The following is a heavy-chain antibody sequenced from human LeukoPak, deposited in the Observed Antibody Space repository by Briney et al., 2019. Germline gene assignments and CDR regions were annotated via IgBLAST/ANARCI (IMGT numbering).Heavy chain of an antibody. CDR3: ARDLRQVDTAMATEYNWFDP. Sequence: GSSVKVSCKASGGTFSSYAISWVRQAPGQGLEWMGRIIPIFGTANCAQKFQGRVTITTDESTSTAYMELSSLRSEDTAVYYCARDLRQVDTAMATEYNWFDPWGQGTLVTVSS. J-gene: IGHJ5*02. V-gene: IGHV1-69*05. CDR1: GGTFSSYA. D-gene: IGHD5-18*01. CDR2: IIPIFGTA.